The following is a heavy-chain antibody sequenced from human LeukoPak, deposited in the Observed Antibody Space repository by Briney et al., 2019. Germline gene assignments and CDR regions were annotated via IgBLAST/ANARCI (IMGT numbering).Heavy chain of an antibody. Sequence: PSETLSLTCTVSGDSISSYYWSWIRQPPGKGLEWIGYIYTSGSTNYNPSLKSRVTISVDTSKNQFSLKLSSVTAADTAVYYCARLYGDYYYYMDVWGKGTTVTVSS. CDR1: GDSISSYY. V-gene: IGHV4-4*09. CDR2: IYTSGST. D-gene: IGHD4-17*01. CDR3: ARLYGDYYYYMDV. J-gene: IGHJ6*03.